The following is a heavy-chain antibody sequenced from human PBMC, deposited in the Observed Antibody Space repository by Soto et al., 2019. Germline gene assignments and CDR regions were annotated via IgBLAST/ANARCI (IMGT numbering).Heavy chain of an antibody. CDR1: GFTFSSYA. D-gene: IGHD6-13*01. J-gene: IGHJ5*02. CDR2: ISGSGGST. V-gene: IGHV3-23*01. Sequence: EVQLLESGGGLVQPGGSLRLSCAASGFTFSSYAMSWVRQAPGKGLEWVSAISGSGGSTYYADSVKGRFTISRDNSKNTLYLQMNSLRAEDTAVYYCANGLIGSSWVNWFAPWGQGTLVTVSS. CDR3: ANGLIGSSWVNWFAP.